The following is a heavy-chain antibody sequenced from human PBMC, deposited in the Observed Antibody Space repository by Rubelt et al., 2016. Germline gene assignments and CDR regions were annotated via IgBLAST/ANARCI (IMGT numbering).Heavy chain of an antibody. CDR1: GYTFRSYA. CDR2: ISYDGSNK. CDR3: ARESTQADLD. D-gene: IGHD2/OR15-2a*01. V-gene: IGHV3-30*04. J-gene: IGHJ4*02. Sequence: QVQLVESGGGVVQPGRSLRLSCAASGYTFRSYAMHWVRQAPGKGMEWVAVISYDGSNKYYADSVKGRITDSIENSKITLYLQMNSLRAEDTDAYYGARESTQADLDWGQGTLVTVSS.